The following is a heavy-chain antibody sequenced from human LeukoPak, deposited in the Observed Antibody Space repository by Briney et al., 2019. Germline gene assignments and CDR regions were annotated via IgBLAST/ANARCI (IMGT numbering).Heavy chain of an antibody. CDR3: ARGATYYYDSSGYYFY. Sequence: GGSLRLSCAASGFTFSNYNMNWVRQAPGKGLEWVSRINSDGSSTSYADSVKGRFTISRDNAKNTLYLQMNSLRAEDTAVYYCARGATYYYDSSGYYFYWGQGTLVTVSS. V-gene: IGHV3-74*01. D-gene: IGHD3-22*01. CDR1: GFTFSNYN. CDR2: INSDGSST. J-gene: IGHJ4*02.